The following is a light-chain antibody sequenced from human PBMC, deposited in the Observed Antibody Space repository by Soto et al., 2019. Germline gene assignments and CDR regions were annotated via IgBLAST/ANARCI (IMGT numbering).Light chain of an antibody. Sequence: PGARATLSCRASQSVSSYLAWYQQKPGQAPRLLIYDASNRATGIPARFSGSGSGTDFTLTISSLEPEDFAVYYCQQRSNWPPGLTFGGGTKVEIK. V-gene: IGKV3-11*01. CDR2: DAS. J-gene: IGKJ4*01. CDR1: QSVSSY. CDR3: QQRSNWPPGLT.